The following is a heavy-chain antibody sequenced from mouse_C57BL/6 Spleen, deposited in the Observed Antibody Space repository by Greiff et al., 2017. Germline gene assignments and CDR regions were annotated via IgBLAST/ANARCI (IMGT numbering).Heavy chain of an antibody. CDR2: INPYNGDT. V-gene: IGHV1-20*01. CDR3: ARRGYYGSSHWYFDV. J-gene: IGHJ1*03. CDR1: GYSFTGYF. Sequence: VKLQESGPELVKPGDSVKISCKASGYSFTGYFMNWVMQSHGKSLEWIGRINPYNGDTFYNQKFKGKATLTVDKSSSTAHMELRSLTSEDSAVYYCARRGYYGSSHWYFDVWGTGTTVTVSS. D-gene: IGHD1-1*01.